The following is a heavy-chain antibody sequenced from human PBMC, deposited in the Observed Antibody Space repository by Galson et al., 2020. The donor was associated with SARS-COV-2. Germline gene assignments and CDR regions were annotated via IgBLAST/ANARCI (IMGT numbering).Heavy chain of an antibody. J-gene: IGHJ3*02. Sequence: GEYPKNSCTDPGFTFNNYAVSWDRQAPGKGLESVSLIRARGASTDYADSGKDRFTITRDNSKNTMYLQMNSLRAEDTAVYYCAKGRWSANSNAFDIWGQGTMVTVSS. CDR1: GFTFNNYA. CDR2: IRARGAST. CDR3: AKGRWSANSNAFDI. D-gene: IGHD2-8*01. V-gene: IGHV3-23*01.